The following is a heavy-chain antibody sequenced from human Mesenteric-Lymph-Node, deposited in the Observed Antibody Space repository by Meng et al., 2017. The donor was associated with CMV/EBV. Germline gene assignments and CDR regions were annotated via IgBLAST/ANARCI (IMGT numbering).Heavy chain of an antibody. CDR3: ARDRVTAARSTFYYYGMDV. CDR2: IYHSGST. CDR1: SGTYH. J-gene: IGHJ6*02. D-gene: IGHD2-21*02. Sequence: SGTYHWSWIRQPPGKELEWIGYIYHSGSTNYNPSLKSRVTISLDTSKNQFSLRLSSVTAADTAVYYCARDRVTAARSTFYYYGMDVWGQGTTVTVSS. V-gene: IGHV4-61*01.